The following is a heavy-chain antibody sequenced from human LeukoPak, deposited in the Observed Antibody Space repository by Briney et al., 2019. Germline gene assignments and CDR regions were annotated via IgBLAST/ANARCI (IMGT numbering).Heavy chain of an antibody. CDR3: ARDVNPYYYGSGSYYWFDP. CDR2: IYTSGST. Sequence: PSETLSLTCTVSGGSISSDYWSWIRQPAGKGLEWIGRIYTSGSTNYNPSLKSRVTISVDTSKNQFSLKLSSVTAADTAVYYCARDVNPYYYGSGSYYWFDPWGQGTLVTVSS. J-gene: IGHJ5*02. D-gene: IGHD3-10*01. CDR1: GGSISSDY. V-gene: IGHV4-4*07.